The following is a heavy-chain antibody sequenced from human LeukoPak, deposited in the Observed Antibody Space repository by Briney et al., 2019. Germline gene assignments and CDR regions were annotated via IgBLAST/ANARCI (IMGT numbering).Heavy chain of an antibody. V-gene: IGHV3-48*03. D-gene: IGHD5-18*01. Sequence: PGGSLRLSCAASGFTFSSYEMNWVRQAPGKGLEWVSYISSSGSTIYYADSVKGRFTISRDNAKNSLYLQMNSLRAEDTAVYYCARDATTQVGYVYMDVWGKGTTVTISS. CDR2: ISSSGSTI. J-gene: IGHJ6*03. CDR3: ARDATTQVGYVYMDV. CDR1: GFTFSSYE.